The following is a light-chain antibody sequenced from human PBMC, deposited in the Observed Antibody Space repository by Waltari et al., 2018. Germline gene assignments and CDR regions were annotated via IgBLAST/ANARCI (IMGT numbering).Light chain of an antibody. CDR2: EVS. CDR3: SSYTSSSTYVV. J-gene: IGLJ2*01. V-gene: IGLV2-14*01. Sequence: QSALTQPASVSGSPGQSITISCTGTSSDVGDYNYVSWYQQHPGKAPKVMIYEVSNRPSGGANRFAGSKSDNTASLTISGLQAEDEADYYCSSYTSSSTYVVFGGGTKVTVL. CDR1: SSDVGDYNY.